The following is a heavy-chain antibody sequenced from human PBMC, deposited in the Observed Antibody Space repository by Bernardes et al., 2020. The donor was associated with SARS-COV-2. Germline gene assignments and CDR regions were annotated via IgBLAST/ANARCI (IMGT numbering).Heavy chain of an antibody. D-gene: IGHD1-26*01. Sequence: ASVKVSCKASGYTFTDYYMHWVRQAPGQGLEWMGWIYPKSGDTNYAKKFQGRITISRDTSISTAYMELSRLGSDDTAIYYCASVTWSQRDGFDFWGQGTMVIVSS. CDR2: IYPKSGDT. J-gene: IGHJ3*01. CDR1: GYTFTDYY. V-gene: IGHV1-2*02. CDR3: ASVTWSQRDGFDF.